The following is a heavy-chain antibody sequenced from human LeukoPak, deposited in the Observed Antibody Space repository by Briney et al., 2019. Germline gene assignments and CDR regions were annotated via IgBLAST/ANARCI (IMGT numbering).Heavy chain of an antibody. CDR1: GGSISSSSYY. CDR3: ARGVEMATIPLFDY. Sequence: PSETLSLTCTVSGGSISSSSYYWGWIRQPPWKGLEWIGSIYYSGSTYYNPSLKSRVTISVDTSKNQFSLKLSSVTAADTAVYYCARGVEMATIPLFDYWGQGTLVTVSS. CDR2: IYYSGST. D-gene: IGHD5-24*01. J-gene: IGHJ4*02. V-gene: IGHV4-39*01.